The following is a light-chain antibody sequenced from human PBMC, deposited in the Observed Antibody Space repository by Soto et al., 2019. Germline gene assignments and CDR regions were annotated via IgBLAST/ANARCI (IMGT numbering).Light chain of an antibody. CDR1: QSVSPNY. V-gene: IGKV3-20*01. CDR2: VVS. J-gene: IGKJ3*01. CDR3: DHYGESPIYT. Sequence: EIVLTESPGTLSLSPGATATLSCRASQSVSPNYLAWFQQTPGQAPRLLISVVSTRATGITDRFSGSGSGTDFSLTISRLEPEDFAVYYCDHYGESPIYTVGPGTKLDFK.